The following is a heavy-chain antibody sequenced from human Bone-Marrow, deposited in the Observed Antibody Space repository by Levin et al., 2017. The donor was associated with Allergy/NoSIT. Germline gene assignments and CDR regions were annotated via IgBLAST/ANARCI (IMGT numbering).Heavy chain of an antibody. D-gene: IGHD6-13*01. CDR1: GFPFRSYG. V-gene: IGHV3-30*18. CDR3: AKVGAAAGTDY. Sequence: GLSLLLSFSSSGFPFRSYGMHWVRQAPGKGLEWVAVISYDGSNKYYADSVKGRFTISRDNSKNTLYLQMNSPRAEDTAVYYCAKVGAAAGTDYWGQGTLVTVSS. CDR2: ISYDGSNK. J-gene: IGHJ4*02.